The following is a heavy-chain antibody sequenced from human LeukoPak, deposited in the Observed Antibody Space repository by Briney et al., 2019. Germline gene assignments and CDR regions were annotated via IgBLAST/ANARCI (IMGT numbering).Heavy chain of an antibody. Sequence: SQTLSLTCAISGDSVSSNSAAWHWIRQSPSRGLEWLERTYYRSKWYNDYAVSVKSRITINPDTSKNQFSLQLNSVTPEDTAVYYCAKGAAARPWASFDYWGQGTLVTVSS. CDR3: AKGAAARPWASFDY. J-gene: IGHJ4*02. CDR1: GDSVSSNSAA. CDR2: TYYRSKWYN. V-gene: IGHV6-1*01. D-gene: IGHD6-6*01.